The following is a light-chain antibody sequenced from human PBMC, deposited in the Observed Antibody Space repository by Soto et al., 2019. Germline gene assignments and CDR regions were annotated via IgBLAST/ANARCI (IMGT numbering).Light chain of an antibody. Sequence: EIVMTQSPATLSVSPGERATLSCRASQSVSSSLAWYQQKPVQAPSLLIYGASTRATGIPARFSGSGSGTEFTLTISSLQSEDFAVYYCQQYNNWPPITFGHGKRLEIK. CDR3: QQYNNWPPIT. J-gene: IGKJ5*01. V-gene: IGKV3D-15*01. CDR1: QSVSSS. CDR2: GAS.